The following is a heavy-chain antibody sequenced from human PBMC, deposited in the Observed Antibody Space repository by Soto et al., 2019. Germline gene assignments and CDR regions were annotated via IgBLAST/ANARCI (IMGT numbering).Heavy chain of an antibody. D-gene: IGHD3-3*01. CDR2: IYQSEST. V-gene: IGHV4-38-2*01. CDR1: GYSISSGYY. CDR3: ARALYFGVVARPGAFYI. J-gene: IGHJ3*02. Sequence: SETLSLTCAVSGYSISSGYYWGWIRQPPGKGLEWIGSIYQSESTYYNPSLKSRVTISVDTSKNQFSLKLSSVTAADTAVYYCARALYFGVVARPGAFYIWGQGTMVTVSS.